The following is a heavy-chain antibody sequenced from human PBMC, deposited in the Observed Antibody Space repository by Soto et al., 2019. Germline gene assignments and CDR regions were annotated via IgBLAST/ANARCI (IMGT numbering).Heavy chain of an antibody. V-gene: IGHV3-23*01. CDR3: AKDAYYYGSGSWFFDY. J-gene: IGHJ4*02. CDR2: ISGSGGST. D-gene: IGHD3-10*01. CDR1: GFTFSSYA. Sequence: GGSLRLSCAASGFTFSSYAMSWVRQAPGKGLEWVSAISGSGGSTYYADSMKGRFTISRDNSKKTLYLQMNSLRAEDTAVYYCAKDAYYYGSGSWFFDYWGQGTLVTVS.